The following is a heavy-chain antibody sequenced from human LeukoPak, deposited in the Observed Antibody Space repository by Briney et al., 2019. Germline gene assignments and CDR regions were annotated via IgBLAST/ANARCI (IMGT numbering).Heavy chain of an antibody. CDR2: MNPNSGNT. J-gene: IGHJ4*02. Sequence: ASVKVSCKASGYTFTSYDINWVRQATGQGLEWMGWMNPNSGNTGYAQKFQGRVTMTRNTSISTAYMELSSLRSEDTAVYYCARDAVRAQKKPPVSAVAGSGEFLDYWGQGTLVTVSS. CDR1: GYTFTSYD. CDR3: ARDAVRAQKKPPVSAVAGSGEFLDY. V-gene: IGHV1-8*01. D-gene: IGHD6-19*01.